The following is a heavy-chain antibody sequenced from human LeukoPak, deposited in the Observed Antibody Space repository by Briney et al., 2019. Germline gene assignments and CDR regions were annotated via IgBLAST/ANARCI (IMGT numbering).Heavy chain of an antibody. J-gene: IGHJ4*02. CDR1: GGSISSGGYY. Sequence: SQTLSLTCTVSGGSISSGGYYWSWIRQHPGKGLEWSGYIYYSGSTYYNPSLKSRVTISVDTSKNQFSLKLSSVTAADTAVYYCASYSDYDILTGLFDYWGQGTLVTVSS. V-gene: IGHV4-31*03. D-gene: IGHD3-9*01. CDR2: IYYSGST. CDR3: ASYSDYDILTGLFDY.